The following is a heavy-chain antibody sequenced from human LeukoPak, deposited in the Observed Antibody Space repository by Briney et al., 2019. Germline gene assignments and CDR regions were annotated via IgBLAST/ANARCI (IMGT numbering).Heavy chain of an antibody. CDR2: FDPEDGET. CDR3: ATEQQLVQNWYFDL. Sequence: ASVKVSCKVSGYTLTELSMHWVRQAPGKGLEWMGGFDPEDGETIYAQKFQGRVTMTEDTPTDTAYMELSSLRSEDTAVYYCATEQQLVQNWYFDLWGRGTLVTVSS. V-gene: IGHV1-24*01. J-gene: IGHJ2*01. CDR1: GYTLTELS. D-gene: IGHD6-13*01.